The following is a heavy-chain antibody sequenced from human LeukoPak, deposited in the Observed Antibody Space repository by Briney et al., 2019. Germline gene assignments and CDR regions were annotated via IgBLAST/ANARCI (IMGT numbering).Heavy chain of an antibody. D-gene: IGHD3-3*01. J-gene: IGHJ3*02. CDR3: ARGRTIFGVVTIPDAFDI. V-gene: IGHV1-69*13. CDR2: IIPIFGTA. Sequence: SVKVSCKASGGTFSSYAISWVRQAPGQGLEWKGGIIPIFGTANYAEKCKGRVTSTAGECTSKAYMELSSLRSEDTAVYYCARGRTIFGVVTIPDAFDIWGQGTMVTVSS. CDR1: GGTFSSYA.